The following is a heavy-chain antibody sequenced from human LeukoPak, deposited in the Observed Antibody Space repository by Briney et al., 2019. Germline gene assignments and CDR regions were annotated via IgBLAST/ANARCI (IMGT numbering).Heavy chain of an antibody. CDR2: IKQGGREI. V-gene: IGHV3-7*01. D-gene: IGHD3-10*01. CDR3: ARDPGVIWFGELSSYFYYMDV. CDR1: GFTFKNYW. J-gene: IGHJ6*03. Sequence: GGSLRLSCEASGFTFKNYWMNWVRQAPGKGLEWVASIKQGGREIFYVDSVKGRFTISGDDARNSLYLQMNSLRADDTAVYYCARDPGVIWFGELSSYFYYMDVWGKGTTVTISS.